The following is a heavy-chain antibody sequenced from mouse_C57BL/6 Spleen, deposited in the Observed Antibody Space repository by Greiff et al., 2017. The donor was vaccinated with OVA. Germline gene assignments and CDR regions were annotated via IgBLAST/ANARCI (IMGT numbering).Heavy chain of an antibody. CDR2: ISYDGSN. J-gene: IGHJ1*03. CDR1: GYSITSGYY. V-gene: IGHV3-6*01. D-gene: IGHD1-1*01. Sequence: EVKLMESGPGLVKPSQSLSLTCSVTGYSITSGYYWNWIRQFPGNKLEWMGYISYDGSNNYNPSLKNRISITRDTSKNQFFLKLNSVTTEDTATYYCARVKGYYYGSSYQYWYFDVWGTGTTVTVSS. CDR3: ARVKGYYYGSSYQYWYFDV.